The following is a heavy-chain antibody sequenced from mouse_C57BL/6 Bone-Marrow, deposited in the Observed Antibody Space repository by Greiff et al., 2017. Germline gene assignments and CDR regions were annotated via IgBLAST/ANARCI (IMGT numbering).Heavy chain of an antibody. CDR2: IYPGDGDT. CDR3: ARAHYGSSPWFAY. Sequence: VQLQESGPELVKPGASVKISCKASGYAFSSSWMNWVKQRPGKGLEWIGRIYPGDGDTNYNGKFKGKATLTADKSSSTAYMQLSSLTSEDSAVYFCARAHYGSSPWFAYWGQGTLVTVSA. D-gene: IGHD1-1*01. J-gene: IGHJ3*01. V-gene: IGHV1-82*01. CDR1: GYAFSSSW.